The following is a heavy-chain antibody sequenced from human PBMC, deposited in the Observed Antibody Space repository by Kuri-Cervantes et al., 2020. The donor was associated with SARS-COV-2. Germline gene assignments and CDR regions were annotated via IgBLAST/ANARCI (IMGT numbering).Heavy chain of an antibody. V-gene: IGHV1-46*01. CDR3: ARGYDSSGYYYDY. D-gene: IGHD3-22*01. CDR2: IIPSGGST. Sequence: ASVKVSCKASGCTFSNYALSWVRQAPGQGLEWMGGIIPSGGSTSYAQKFQGRVTMTRDTSTSTVYMELSSLRSEDTAVYYCARGYDSSGYYYDYWGQGTLVTVSS. CDR1: GCTFSNYA. J-gene: IGHJ4*02.